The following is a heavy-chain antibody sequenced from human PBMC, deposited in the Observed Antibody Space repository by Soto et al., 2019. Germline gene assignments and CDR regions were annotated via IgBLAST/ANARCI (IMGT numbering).Heavy chain of an antibody. V-gene: IGHV1-18*01. Sequence: ASVKVSCKASGYTVTNSGISWVRQAPGQGLEWMGWISTDNGNTNYAQKIQGRVTITRDTSASTAYMELSSLRSEDTAVYYCARNILGGTTDYWGQGTLVTVSS. CDR2: ISTDNGNT. CDR3: ARNILGGTTDY. CDR1: GYTVTNSG. J-gene: IGHJ4*02. D-gene: IGHD1-7*01.